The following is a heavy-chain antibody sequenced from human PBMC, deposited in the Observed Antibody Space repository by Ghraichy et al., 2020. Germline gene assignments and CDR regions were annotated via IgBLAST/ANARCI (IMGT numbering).Heavy chain of an antibody. Sequence: AGSLRLSCAASGFTFSSYAMSWVRQAPGKGLEWVSAISGSGGSTYYADSVKGRFTISRDNSKNTLYLQMNSLRAEDTAVYYCAKDRQGGSSWSDYWGQGTLVTVSS. CDR3: AKDRQGGSSWSDY. CDR1: GFTFSSYA. V-gene: IGHV3-23*01. D-gene: IGHD6-13*01. J-gene: IGHJ4*02. CDR2: ISGSGGST.